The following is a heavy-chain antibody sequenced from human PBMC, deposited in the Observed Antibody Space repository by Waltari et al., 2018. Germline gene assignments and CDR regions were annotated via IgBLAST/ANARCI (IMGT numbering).Heavy chain of an antibody. CDR2: IYTGGST. V-gene: IGHV3-53*01. D-gene: IGHD6-19*01. CDR3: ATSMAVAGKGRGWFDS. J-gene: IGHJ5*01. CDR1: GFTVRNY. Sequence: EVQLVESGGGLIQPGGSLRLSFAASGFTVRNYMSWVRQAPGKGLEWVSVIYTGGSTDYADSVKGRFTISRDNSKNTLYLQMNSLRAEDTAVYYCATSMAVAGKGRGWFDSWGQGTLVTVSS.